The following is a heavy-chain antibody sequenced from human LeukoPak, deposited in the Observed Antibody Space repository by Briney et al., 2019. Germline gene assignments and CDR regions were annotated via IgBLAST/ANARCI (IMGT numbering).Heavy chain of an antibody. D-gene: IGHD2-8*01. CDR3: ARGYCTNGVCLWDDY. J-gene: IGHJ4*02. CDR1: GYTFTSYY. CDR2: INPSGGST. V-gene: IGHV1-46*01. Sequence: ASVKVSCKASGYTFTSYYMHWVRQAPGQGLEWMGIINPSGGSTSYAQKFQGRVTMTRDMSTSTVYMELSSLRSEDTAVYYCARGYCTNGVCLWDDYWGQGTLVTVSS.